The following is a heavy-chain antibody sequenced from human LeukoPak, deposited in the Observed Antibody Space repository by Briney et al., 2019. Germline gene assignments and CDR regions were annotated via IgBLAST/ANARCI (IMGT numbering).Heavy chain of an antibody. V-gene: IGHV1-24*01. CDR3: ATDARGYSYGPFDY. Sequence: GASVKVSCKVFGYTLTELSMHWVRQAPGKGLEWMGGFDPEDGETIYAQKFQGRVTMTEDTSTDTAYMELSSLRSEDTAVYYCATDARGYSYGPFDYWGQGTLVTVSS. CDR1: GYTLTELS. D-gene: IGHD5-18*01. CDR2: FDPEDGET. J-gene: IGHJ4*02.